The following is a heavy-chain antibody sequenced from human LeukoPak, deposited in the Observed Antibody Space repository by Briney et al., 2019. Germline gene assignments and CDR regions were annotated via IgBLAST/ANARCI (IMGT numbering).Heavy chain of an antibody. CDR2: ISSNGGST. CDR3: ACGEY. CDR1: GFSFSSYA. Sequence: GGSLGLSCAASGFSFSSYAMHWVRQAPGKGLEYVSAISSNGGSTYHANSVKGRFIISRDNSKNTLYLQMGSLRAEDMAVYYCACGEYWGQGTLVTVSS. V-gene: IGHV3-64*01. J-gene: IGHJ4*02.